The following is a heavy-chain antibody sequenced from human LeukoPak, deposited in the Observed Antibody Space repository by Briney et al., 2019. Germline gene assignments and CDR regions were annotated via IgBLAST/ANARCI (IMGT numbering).Heavy chain of an antibody. CDR3: AAAGFYYYYGMDV. CDR2: MNPNSGNT. V-gene: IGHV1-8*02. Sequence: GASVKVSCKASGGTFSSYAISWVRQAPGQGLEWMGWMNPNSGNTGYAQKFQGRVTMTRNTSISTAYMELSSLRSEDTAVYYCAAAGFYYYYGMDVWGQGTTVTVSS. CDR1: GGTFSSYA. J-gene: IGHJ6*02. D-gene: IGHD6-13*01.